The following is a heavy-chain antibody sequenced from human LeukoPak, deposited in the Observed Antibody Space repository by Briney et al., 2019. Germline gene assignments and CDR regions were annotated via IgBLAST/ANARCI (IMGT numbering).Heavy chain of an antibody. CDR1: GFTFSSYG. CDR2: IRYDGSNK. D-gene: IGHD3-3*01. Sequence: GGSLRLSCAASGFTFSSYGMHWVRQAPGKGLEWVAFIRYDGSNKYSADSVKGRFTISRDNSKNTLYLQMNSLRAEDTAVYYCAKGSKEVLFTRDHYMDVWGKGTTVIVSS. V-gene: IGHV3-30*02. CDR3: AKGSKEVLFTRDHYMDV. J-gene: IGHJ6*03.